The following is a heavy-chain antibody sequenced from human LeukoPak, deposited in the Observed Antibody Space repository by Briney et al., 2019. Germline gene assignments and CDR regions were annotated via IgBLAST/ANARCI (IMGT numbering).Heavy chain of an antibody. Sequence: SETLSLTCTVSGGSISSGSYYWSWIRQPAGKGLEWIGRIYTSGSTNYNPSLKSRVTISVDTSKNQFSLKLSSVTAADTAVYYCARGPVTIFGVVIIPDYFDYWGQGTLVTVSS. CDR3: ARGPVTIFGVVIIPDYFDY. J-gene: IGHJ4*02. V-gene: IGHV4-61*02. D-gene: IGHD3-3*01. CDR2: IYTSGST. CDR1: GGSISSGSYY.